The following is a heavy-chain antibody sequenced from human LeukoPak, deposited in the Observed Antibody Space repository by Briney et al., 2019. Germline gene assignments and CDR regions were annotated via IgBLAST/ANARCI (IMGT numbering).Heavy chain of an antibody. Sequence: SETLSLTCTVSGGSISGGSYYWGWIRQPPGKGLEWIGSIYYSGSTYYNPSLKSRVTMSVDTSKNQFSLKLSSVTAADTAVYYCARTTTDDYGDYFLGWDAFDIWGQGTMVTVSS. D-gene: IGHD4-17*01. CDR3: ARTTTDDYGDYFLGWDAFDI. CDR2: IYYSGST. J-gene: IGHJ3*02. V-gene: IGHV4-39*07. CDR1: GGSISGGSYY.